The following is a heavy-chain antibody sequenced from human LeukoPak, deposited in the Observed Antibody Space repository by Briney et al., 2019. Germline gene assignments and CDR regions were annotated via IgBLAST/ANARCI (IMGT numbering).Heavy chain of an antibody. CDR1: GFTFSSYG. CDR2: ISYDGSNK. CDR3: AKDRIPLLMGTGFDY. J-gene: IGHJ4*02. D-gene: IGHD3-10*01. V-gene: IGHV3-30*18. Sequence: GRSLRLSCAASGFTFSSYGMHWVRQAPGKGLEWVAVISYDGSNKYYADSVKGRFTISRGNSKNTLYLQMNSLRAEDTAVYYCAKDRIPLLMGTGFDYWGQGTLVTVSS.